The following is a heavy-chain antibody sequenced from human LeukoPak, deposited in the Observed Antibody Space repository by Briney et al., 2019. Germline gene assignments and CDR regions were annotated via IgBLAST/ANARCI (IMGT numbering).Heavy chain of an antibody. D-gene: IGHD3-10*01. CDR3: AKASGG. J-gene: IGHJ4*02. CDR1: GFTFSSYT. Sequence: GGSLRLSCAASGFTFSSYTMHWVRQAPGKGLVWVSRTGSDGSTTTYADSVKGRFTISRDNAENSLYLQMNSLRAEDTAVYYCAKASGGWGQGTLVTVSS. CDR2: TGSDGSTT. V-gene: IGHV3-74*01.